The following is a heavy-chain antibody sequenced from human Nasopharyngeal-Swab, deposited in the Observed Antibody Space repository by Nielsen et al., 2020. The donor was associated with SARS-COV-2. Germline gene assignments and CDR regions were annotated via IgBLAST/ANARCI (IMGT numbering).Heavy chain of an antibody. CDR2: INQGGSER. CDR1: GFSFRSYL. Sequence: GGSLRLSCTASGFSFRSYLMSWVRQTPGKGLEWVANINQGGSERDYVDSVKGRFTISRDNAKNSLYLQMNSLRAEDTALYFCAKDLTVISPSGMDVWGQGTTVTVSS. J-gene: IGHJ6*02. D-gene: IGHD4-23*01. CDR3: AKDLTVISPSGMDV. V-gene: IGHV3-7*03.